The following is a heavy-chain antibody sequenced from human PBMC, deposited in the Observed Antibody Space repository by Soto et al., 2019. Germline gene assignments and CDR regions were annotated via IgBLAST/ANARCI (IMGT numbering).Heavy chain of an antibody. J-gene: IGHJ4*01. Sequence: GSLRLSCEVSGFTFSNAWMNWVRQGPGKGLEWVGRIKSKKNGGTTDYAAPVKGRFTISRDDSQNRLYLQMSSLKSEDTGVYYCATIYDYVWGSYRLFDYWGHGTLVTVSS. CDR2: IKSKKNGGTT. CDR1: GFTFSNAW. D-gene: IGHD3-16*02. V-gene: IGHV3-15*01. CDR3: ATIYDYVWGSYRLFDY.